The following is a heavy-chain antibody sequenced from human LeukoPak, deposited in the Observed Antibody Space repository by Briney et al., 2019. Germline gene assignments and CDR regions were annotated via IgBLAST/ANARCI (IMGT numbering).Heavy chain of an antibody. J-gene: IGHJ6*02. CDR3: ARDNGGQQLGDYYYGMDV. Sequence: GGSLRLSCAASGFTFSSYAMHWVRQAPGKGLEYVSAISSNGGSTYYANSVKGRFTISRDNSKNTLYLQMGSLRAEDMAVYYCARDNGGQQLGDYYYGMDVWGQGTTVTVSS. D-gene: IGHD6-13*01. CDR1: GFTFSSYA. V-gene: IGHV3-64*01. CDR2: ISSNGGST.